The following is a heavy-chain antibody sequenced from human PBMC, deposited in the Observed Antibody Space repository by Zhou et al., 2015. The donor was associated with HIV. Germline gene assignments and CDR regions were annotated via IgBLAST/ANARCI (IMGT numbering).Heavy chain of an antibody. V-gene: IGHV1-69*01. CDR2: IIPIFGTA. J-gene: IGHJ3*02. D-gene: IGHD3-22*01. CDR3: ARSPAQPWYYYDSSGRENKCLLII. Sequence: QVQLVQSGAEVKKPGSSVKVSCKASGGTFSSYAISWVRQAPGQGLEWMGGIIPIFGTANYAQKFQGRVTITADESTSTAYMELSSLRSEDTAVYYCARSPAQPWYYYDSSGRENKCLLIIWGQGTMVTVSS. CDR1: GGTFSSYA.